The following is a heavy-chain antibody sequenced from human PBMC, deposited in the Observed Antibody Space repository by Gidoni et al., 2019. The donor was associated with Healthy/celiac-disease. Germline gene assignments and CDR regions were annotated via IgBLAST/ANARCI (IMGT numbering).Heavy chain of an antibody. CDR1: GSTFTGYY. D-gene: IGHD3-22*01. V-gene: IGHV1-2*02. CDR3: ARDPYYYDSSGYYQYKYYFDY. CDR2: INPNSGGT. J-gene: IGHJ4*02. Sequence: QVQLVQSGAEVKKPGASVTVSCKASGSTFTGYYMHWVRQAPGQGLEWMGWINPNSGGTNYAQKFQGRVTMTRDTSISTAYMELSRLRSDDTAVYYCARDPYYYDSSGYYQYKYYFDYWGQGTLVTVSS.